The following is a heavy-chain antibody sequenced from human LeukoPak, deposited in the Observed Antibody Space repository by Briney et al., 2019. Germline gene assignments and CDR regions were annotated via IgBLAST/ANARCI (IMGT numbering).Heavy chain of an antibody. D-gene: IGHD4/OR15-4a*01. Sequence: EGSLRLSCAASGFTFSSYAMNWVRQAPGKGLEWVSISGSGGDTYYADSVKGRFTISRDNSKNTLYLQMNSLRAEDTAVYYCAKARGATYGTYYFDYWGQGTLVTVSS. CDR1: GFTFSSYA. CDR2: SGSGGDT. CDR3: AKARGATYGTYYFDY. V-gene: IGHV3-23*01. J-gene: IGHJ4*02.